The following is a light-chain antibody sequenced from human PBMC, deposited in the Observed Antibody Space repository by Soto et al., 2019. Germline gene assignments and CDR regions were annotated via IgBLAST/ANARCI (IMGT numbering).Light chain of an antibody. CDR1: SSNIGSNT. CDR3: AAWDDSLNALCV. J-gene: IGLJ1*01. CDR2: SNN. V-gene: IGLV1-44*01. Sequence: QSVLTQPPSASGTPGQRVTISCSGSSSNIGSNTVNWYQQLPGTAPKLLIYSNNQRPSGVPDRFSGSKSGTSASLAISGLQSEDDADYYCAAWDDSLNALCVFGTGTKLTVL.